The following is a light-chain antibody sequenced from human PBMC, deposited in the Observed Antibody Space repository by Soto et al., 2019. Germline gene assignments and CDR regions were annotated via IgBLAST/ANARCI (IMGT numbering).Light chain of an antibody. J-gene: IGKJ2*01. Sequence: EMVLTKSPGTLSLSPGERATLSCRASQSVSSSYLAWYQQKTGQAPRPLIYGASSRATGIPVRFSGSGSGTDFTLTISRLEREDFAVYYCLQYGSSPYTFGQWTKLEIK. CDR3: LQYGSSPYT. V-gene: IGKV3-20*01. CDR2: GAS. CDR1: QSVSSSY.